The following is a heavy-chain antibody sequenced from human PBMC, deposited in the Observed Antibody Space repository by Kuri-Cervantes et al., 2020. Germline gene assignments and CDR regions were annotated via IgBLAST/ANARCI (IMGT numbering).Heavy chain of an antibody. CDR3: ARDEGGAAAGTYYYYGMDV. D-gene: IGHD6-13*01. CDR1: GYTFTSYG. V-gene: IGHV1-18*01. J-gene: IGHJ6*02. Sequence: ASVKVSCKASGYTFTSYGISWVRQAPGQGLEWMGWISAYNGNTNYAQKLQGRVTMTTDTSTSTAYMELRSLGSDDTAVYYCARDEGGAAAGTYYYYGMDVWGQGTTVTVSS. CDR2: ISAYNGNT.